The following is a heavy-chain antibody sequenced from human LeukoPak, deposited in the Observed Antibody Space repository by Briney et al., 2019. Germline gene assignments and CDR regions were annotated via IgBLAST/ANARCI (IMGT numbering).Heavy chain of an antibody. D-gene: IGHD3-10*01. Sequence: PGGSLRLSCAASGFTFSSYSMNWVRQAPGKGLEWVSSISSSSSYIYYADSVKGRFTISRDNAKNSLYLQMNSLGAEDTAVYYCARWGSGSYYIGAFDIWGQGTMVTVSS. V-gene: IGHV3-21*01. CDR2: ISSSSSYI. CDR1: GFTFSSYS. J-gene: IGHJ3*02. CDR3: ARWGSGSYYIGAFDI.